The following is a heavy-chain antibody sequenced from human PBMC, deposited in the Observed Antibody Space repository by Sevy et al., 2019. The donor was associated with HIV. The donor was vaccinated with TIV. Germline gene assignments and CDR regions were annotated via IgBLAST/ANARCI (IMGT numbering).Heavy chain of an antibody. Sequence: GGYLRLSCAASGFTFSSYAMSWVRQAPGKGLEWLSAISGSGGSTYYADSVKDRFTISRDNSKNTLYLQMNSLRAEDTAVYYCAKETLPELRFAVFDYWGQGTLVTVSS. CDR2: ISGSGGST. D-gene: IGHD1-7*01. CDR3: AKETLPELRFAVFDY. CDR1: GFTFSSYA. J-gene: IGHJ4*02. V-gene: IGHV3-23*01.